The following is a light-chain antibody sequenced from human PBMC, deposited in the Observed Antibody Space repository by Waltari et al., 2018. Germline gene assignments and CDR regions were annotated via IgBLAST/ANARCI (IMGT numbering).Light chain of an antibody. CDR1: QSVTSRY. CDR2: GAS. V-gene: IGKV3-20*01. CDR3: HQYGSSPYI. Sequence: EIVLTQSPGTLSLSPGERATLSCRASQSVTSRYIAWYQQKPGQPPRLLFYGASSMATGIPDRFSGSGSGTDFTLTISRLEPEDFAVYYCHQYGSSPYIFGQGTKLEIK. J-gene: IGKJ2*01.